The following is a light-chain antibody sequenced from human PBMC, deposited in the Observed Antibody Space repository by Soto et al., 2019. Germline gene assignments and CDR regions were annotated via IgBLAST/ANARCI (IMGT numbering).Light chain of an antibody. V-gene: IGLV7-46*01. Sequence: QAVVTQEPSLTVSPGGTVTLTCGSSTGAVTSGHYPYWFQQKPGQAPRTLIYDTSNKHSWTPARFSGSLLGGKAALTLSGAQPEDEAEYYCLLSYSGHGRVFGGGTKLTVL. CDR1: TGAVTSGHY. J-gene: IGLJ2*01. CDR2: DTS. CDR3: LLSYSGHGRV.